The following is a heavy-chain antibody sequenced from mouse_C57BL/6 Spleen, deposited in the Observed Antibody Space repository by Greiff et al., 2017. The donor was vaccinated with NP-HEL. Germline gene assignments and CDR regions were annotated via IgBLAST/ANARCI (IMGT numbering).Heavy chain of an antibody. V-gene: IGHV3-1*01. J-gene: IGHJ2*01. Sequence: EVKLQESGPGMVKPSQSLSLTCTVIGYSITSGYDWHWIRHFPGNKLEWMGYISYSGSTNYNPSLKSRISITHDTSKNHFFLKLNSVTTEDTATYYCARTGTSYYFDYWGQGTTLTVSS. D-gene: IGHD4-1*01. CDR3: ARTGTSYYFDY. CDR2: ISYSGST. CDR1: GYSITSGYD.